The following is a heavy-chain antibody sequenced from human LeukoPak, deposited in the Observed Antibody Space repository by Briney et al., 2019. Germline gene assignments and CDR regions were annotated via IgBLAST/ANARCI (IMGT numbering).Heavy chain of an antibody. CDR2: ISYDGSNK. V-gene: IGHV3-30-3*01. J-gene: IGHJ2*01. D-gene: IGHD5-18*01. CDR3: AKEVLIYREDTAMGILDL. CDR1: GFTFSSYA. Sequence: PGGSLRLSCAASGFTFSSYAMHWVRQAPGKGLEWVAVISYDGSNKYYADSVKGRFTISRDNSKNTLYLQMNSLRAEDTAVYYCAKEVLIYREDTAMGILDLWGRGTLVTVSS.